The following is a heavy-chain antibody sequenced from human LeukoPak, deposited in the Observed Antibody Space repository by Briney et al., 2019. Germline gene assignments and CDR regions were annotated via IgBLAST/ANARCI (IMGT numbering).Heavy chain of an antibody. CDR3: ARDAPHGSSYYDY. Sequence: GGSLRLSCAASGFTFSTYEMNWVRQAPGKGLEWVSYISSGGGIIYYADSVKDRFTISRDNSKNSLFLQMNSLRAEDTAIYYCARDAPHGSSYYDYWGQGTLVTVSS. CDR1: GFTFSTYE. V-gene: IGHV3-48*03. CDR2: ISSGGGII. J-gene: IGHJ4*02. D-gene: IGHD3-10*01.